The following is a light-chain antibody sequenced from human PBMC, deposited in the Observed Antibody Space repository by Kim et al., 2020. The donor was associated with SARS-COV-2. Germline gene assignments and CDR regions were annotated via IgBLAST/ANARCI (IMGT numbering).Light chain of an antibody. Sequence: GQRVTISCSGSSANIAGNSVTWYQQVPGSAPKVLIYATDQRPSGVPDRISGSKSGTSASLAISGLLSDDEGDYYCAAWDDSLKMHVFGPGTKVTVL. V-gene: IGLV1-44*01. CDR3: AAWDDSLKMHV. CDR1: SANIAGNS. J-gene: IGLJ1*01. CDR2: ATD.